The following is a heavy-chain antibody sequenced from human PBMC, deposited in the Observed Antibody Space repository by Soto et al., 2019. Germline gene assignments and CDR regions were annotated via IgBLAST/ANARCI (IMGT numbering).Heavy chain of an antibody. V-gene: IGHV3-9*01. CDR1: GFTFDDYA. CDR3: AKEGSKGNCYYYGMDV. CDR2: ISWNSGSI. J-gene: IGHJ6*02. Sequence: EVQLVESGGGLVQPGRSLRLSCAASGFTFDDYAMHWVRQAPGKGLEWVSGISWNSGSIGYADSVKGRFTISRDNAKNSLYLHMNSLRAEDTALYYCAKEGSKGNCYYYGMDVWGQGTTVTVSS.